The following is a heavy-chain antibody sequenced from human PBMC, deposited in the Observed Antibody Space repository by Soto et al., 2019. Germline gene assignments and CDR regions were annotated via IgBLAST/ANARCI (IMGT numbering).Heavy chain of an antibody. V-gene: IGHV1-69*01. Sequence: QVQLVQSGAEVKKPGSSVKVSCKASGGTFSSYAISWVRQAPGQGLEWMGGIIPIFGTANYAQKFQVRVTITADEPTRTAYMGLSSLRSEDTAVYYCARDGGYCSGGSCRYGIDVWGQGTTVTVSS. CDR2: IIPIFGTA. D-gene: IGHD2-15*01. CDR3: ARDGGYCSGGSCRYGIDV. J-gene: IGHJ6*02. CDR1: GGTFSSYA.